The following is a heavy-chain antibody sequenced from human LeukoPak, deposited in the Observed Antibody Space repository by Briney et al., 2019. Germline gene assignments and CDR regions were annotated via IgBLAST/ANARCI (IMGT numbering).Heavy chain of an antibody. J-gene: IGHJ4*02. V-gene: IGHV4-4*07. Sequence: PSETLSLTCTVSGGSFNSYYWSWIRQSAGKGLEWIGRVYTSGNTNYNPSLKSRVTMSVDTSKNQFSLKLSYVTAADTAVYYCAREYFHDGTGYSVFFDYWGQGTLVTVSS. CDR2: VYTSGNT. D-gene: IGHD3/OR15-3a*01. CDR1: GGSFNSYY. CDR3: AREYFHDGTGYSVFFDY.